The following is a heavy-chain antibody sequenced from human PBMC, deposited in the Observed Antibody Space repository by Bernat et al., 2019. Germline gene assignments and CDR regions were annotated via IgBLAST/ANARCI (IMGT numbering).Heavy chain of an antibody. CDR2: ISSSSSYT. Sequence: QVQLVESGGGLVKPGGSLRLSCAASGFTFSDYYMSWIRQAPGKGLEWVSYISSSSSYTNYADSVKGRFTISRDNAKNSLYLQMNSLRAEDTAVYYCARVDSSGWYDYYWYFDLWGRGTLVTVSS. CDR3: ARVDSSGWYDYYWYFDL. J-gene: IGHJ2*01. D-gene: IGHD6-19*01. V-gene: IGHV3-11*05. CDR1: GFTFSDYY.